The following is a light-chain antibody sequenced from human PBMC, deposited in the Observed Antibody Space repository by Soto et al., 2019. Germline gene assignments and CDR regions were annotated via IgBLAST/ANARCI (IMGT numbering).Light chain of an antibody. CDR3: SSYTSSSTLYAV. CDR1: SSDVGGYNY. CDR2: DVS. V-gene: IGLV2-14*01. J-gene: IGLJ2*01. Sequence: QSALTQPASVSGSPGQSITISCTGTSSDVGGYNYVSWYQQHPGTAPKLMIYDVSNRPSGVSNRFSGSKSGNTASLTISGLQAEDEADYYCSSYTSSSTLYAVFGGGTKLTVL.